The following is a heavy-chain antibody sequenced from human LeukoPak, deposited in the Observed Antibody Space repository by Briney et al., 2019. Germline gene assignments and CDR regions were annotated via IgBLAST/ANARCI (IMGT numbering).Heavy chain of an antibody. V-gene: IGHV1-69*05. Sequence: SVKVSCKASGGTFSSYAISWVRQAPGQGLEWMGGIIPIFGTANYAQKFQGRVTITTDESTSTAYMELSSLRSEDTAVYYCARARTSQQLAVYYCYMDVWGKGTTVTVSS. D-gene: IGHD6-13*01. CDR2: IIPIFGTA. J-gene: IGHJ6*03. CDR1: GGTFSSYA. CDR3: ARARTSQQLAVYYCYMDV.